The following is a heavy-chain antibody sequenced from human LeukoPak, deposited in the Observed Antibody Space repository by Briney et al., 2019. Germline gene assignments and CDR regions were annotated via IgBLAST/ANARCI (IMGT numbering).Heavy chain of an antibody. CDR3: AKDPRAMVRGVIITWGQYYFDY. CDR1: GFTFSSYS. D-gene: IGHD3-10*01. V-gene: IGHV3-64*01. Sequence: GGSLRLSCAASGFTFSSYSMSWVRQAPGKGLEYVSAISSNGGSTYYANSVKGRFTISRDNSKNTLYLQMNSLRAEDTAVYYCAKDPRAMVRGVIITWGQYYFDYWGQGTLVTVSS. CDR2: ISSNGGST. J-gene: IGHJ4*02.